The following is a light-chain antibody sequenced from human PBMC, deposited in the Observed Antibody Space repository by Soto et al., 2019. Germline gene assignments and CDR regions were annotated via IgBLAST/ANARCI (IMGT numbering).Light chain of an antibody. CDR1: QNVRNTY. Sequence: EIVLTQSPGTLSLSPGEIATLSCSASQNVRNTYLAWYQQKPGQAPRLLIYAASRRATGIPDRFSGSGSGTDFTLTISSLQPDDFATYYCQHYNSYSEAFGQGTKVDIK. J-gene: IGKJ1*01. CDR3: QHYNSYSEA. CDR2: AAS. V-gene: IGKV3-20*01.